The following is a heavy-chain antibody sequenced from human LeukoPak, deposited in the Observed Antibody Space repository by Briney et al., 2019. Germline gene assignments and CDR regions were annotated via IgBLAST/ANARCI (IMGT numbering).Heavy chain of an antibody. D-gene: IGHD3-3*01. CDR1: GFTFSSYW. Sequence: VQPGGSLRLSCAASGFTFSSYWMSWVRQAPGKGLEWVANIKQDGSEKYYVDSVKGRFTISRDNAKNSLYLQMNSLRAEDPAVYYCARWYYDFWSGYYPINWFDPWGQGTLVTVSS. J-gene: IGHJ5*02. V-gene: IGHV3-7*01. CDR2: IKQDGSEK. CDR3: ARWYYDFWSGYYPINWFDP.